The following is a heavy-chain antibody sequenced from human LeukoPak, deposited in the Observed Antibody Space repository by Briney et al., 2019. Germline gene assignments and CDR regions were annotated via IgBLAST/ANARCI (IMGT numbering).Heavy chain of an antibody. CDR3: AKGRGYKTGNWFDP. Sequence: GGSLRLSCEGSGFTFSSHLMSWVRQAPGKGLEWVASIKEDGSEKNYVECVEGRFTISRDNAKNSLFLQMNSLRAEDTAVYYCAKGRGYKTGNWFDPWGQGTLVTVSS. V-gene: IGHV3-7*01. J-gene: IGHJ5*02. D-gene: IGHD5-12*01. CDR2: IKEDGSEK. CDR1: GFTFSSHL.